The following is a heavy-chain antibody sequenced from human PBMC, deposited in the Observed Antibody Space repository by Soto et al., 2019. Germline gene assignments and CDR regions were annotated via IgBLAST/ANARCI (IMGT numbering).Heavy chain of an antibody. D-gene: IGHD3-22*01. Sequence: QLQLQESGPGLVKPSETLSLTCTVSGGSISSSSYYWGWIRQPPGKGLEGIGSIYYSGSTYYNPSLKSRVPISVDTPKNQFSLKLSSVTAADTAVYYCARHAGPQYYDSSGYWAFDIWGQGTMVTVSS. J-gene: IGHJ3*02. V-gene: IGHV4-39*01. CDR2: IYYSGST. CDR3: ARHAGPQYYDSSGYWAFDI. CDR1: GGSISSSSYY.